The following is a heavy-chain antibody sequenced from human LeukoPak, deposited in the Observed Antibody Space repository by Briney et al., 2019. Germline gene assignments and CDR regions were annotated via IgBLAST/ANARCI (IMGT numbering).Heavy chain of an antibody. J-gene: IGHJ6*03. V-gene: IGHV1-2*06. D-gene: IGHD6-13*01. CDR2: INPNSGGT. Sequence: ASVKVSCKASGYTFTGYYMHWVRQAPGQGLEWMGRINPNSGGTNYAQKFQGRVTMTRNRAISTTYMELSRLRSDDTAVYYCARILEPSSSSNYYYYYMDVWGKGTTVTVSS. CDR1: GYTFTGYY. CDR3: ARILEPSSSSNYYYYYMDV.